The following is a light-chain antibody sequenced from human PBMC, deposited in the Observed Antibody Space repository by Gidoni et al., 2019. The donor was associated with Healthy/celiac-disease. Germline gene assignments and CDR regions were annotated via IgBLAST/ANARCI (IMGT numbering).Light chain of an antibody. CDR2: DAS. CDR1: QSVSSY. Sequence: EIVLTQSPATLSLSPGERATLSCRASQSVSSYLAWYQQKPGQAPRLLIYDASNRATGIPARFSGSGSGTDFTLTISSLEPEDFAVYYCQQRSNWPLTFGGXTKVRSN. CDR3: QQRSNWPLT. V-gene: IGKV3-11*01. J-gene: IGKJ4*01.